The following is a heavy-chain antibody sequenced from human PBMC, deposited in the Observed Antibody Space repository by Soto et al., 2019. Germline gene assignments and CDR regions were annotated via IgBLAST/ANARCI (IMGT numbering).Heavy chain of an antibody. Sequence: ASVKVSCKASGYTFTSYAMHWVRQAPGQRLEWMGWINAGNGNTKYSQKFQGRVTITRDTSASTAYMELSSLRSEDTAVYYCARDRPPRAGIAVAGTWGMDVWGQGTTVTVSS. CDR2: INAGNGNT. D-gene: IGHD6-19*01. CDR3: ARDRPPRAGIAVAGTWGMDV. CDR1: GYTFTSYA. J-gene: IGHJ6*02. V-gene: IGHV1-3*01.